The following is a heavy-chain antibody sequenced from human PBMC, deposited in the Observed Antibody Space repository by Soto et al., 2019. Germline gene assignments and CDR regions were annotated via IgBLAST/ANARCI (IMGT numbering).Heavy chain of an antibody. CDR2: INHSGST. V-gene: IGHV4-34*01. J-gene: IGHJ5*02. CDR3: SIKNPSSSSLYHVS. D-gene: IGHD6-13*01. CDR1: GGSFSGYY. Sequence: SETLSLTCAVYGGSFSGYYWSWIRQPPGKGLEWIGEINHSGSTNYNPSLKSRVTISVDTSKNQFSLKLSSVTAADTAVYYCSIKNPSSSSLYHVSWGQGPLVNVS.